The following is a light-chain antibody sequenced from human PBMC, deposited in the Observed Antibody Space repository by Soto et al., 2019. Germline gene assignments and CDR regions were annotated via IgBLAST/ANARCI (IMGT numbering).Light chain of an antibody. J-gene: IGKJ2*01. CDR3: QQYGSSQYT. V-gene: IGKV3-20*01. CDR2: GAS. CDR1: QSVSSSY. Sequence: EIVLTKSPGTLSLSPGERATLSCRASQSVSSSYFAWYQQKPGQAPRLLIYGASSRATGIPDRFSGSGSGTDFTLNINRLEPEDFAVYYCQQYGSSQYTFGQGTKLEIK.